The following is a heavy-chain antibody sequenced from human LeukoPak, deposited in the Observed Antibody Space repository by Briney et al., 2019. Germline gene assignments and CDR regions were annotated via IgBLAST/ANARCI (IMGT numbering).Heavy chain of an antibody. CDR3: ARQGRVAVVQYYYYGMDV. CDR1: GGSISSGVYY. Sequence: SETLSLTCTVSGGSISSGVYYWSWIRQHPGKGLEWIGSIYYSGSTYYNPSLKSRVTISVDTSKNQFSLKLSSVTAADTAVYYCARQGRVAVVQYYYYGMDVWGQGTTVTVSS. J-gene: IGHJ6*02. D-gene: IGHD6-19*01. V-gene: IGHV4-39*01. CDR2: IYYSGST.